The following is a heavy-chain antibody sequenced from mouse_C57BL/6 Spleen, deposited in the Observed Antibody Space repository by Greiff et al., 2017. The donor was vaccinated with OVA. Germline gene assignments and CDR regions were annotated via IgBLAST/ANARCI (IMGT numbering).Heavy chain of an antibody. CDR2: IDPESGDT. CDR3: TTSYGRSDEGY. J-gene: IGHJ2*01. V-gene: IGHV14-4*01. CDR1: GFTFTDDY. Sequence: VQLKESGAELVRPGASVKLSCTASGFTFTDDYMHWVKQRPEQGLEWIGWIDPESGDTYYTSKFKGKATITADTSSNTAYLQLSSLTSEDTAVYYCTTSYGRSDEGYWGQGTTLTVSS. D-gene: IGHD1-1*01.